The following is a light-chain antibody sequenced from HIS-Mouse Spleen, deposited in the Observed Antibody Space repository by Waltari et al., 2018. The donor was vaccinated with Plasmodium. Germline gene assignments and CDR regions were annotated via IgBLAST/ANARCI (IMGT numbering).Light chain of an antibody. CDR3: QQSYSTWT. J-gene: IGKJ1*01. CDR1: QSISNY. V-gene: IGKV1-39*01. Sequence: DIQLTQSPSSLSASVGDRVTITCRASQSISNYLNWYQQKPGKAPKFRIYAASTLQSGVPSRVSGSGSGTDFTITISSLQPEDFATYYCQQSYSTWTFGQGTKVEIK. CDR2: AAS.